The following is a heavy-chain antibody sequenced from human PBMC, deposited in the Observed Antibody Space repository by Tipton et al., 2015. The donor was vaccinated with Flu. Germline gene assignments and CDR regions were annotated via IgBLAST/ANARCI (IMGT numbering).Heavy chain of an antibody. CDR3: AKGYGSGSYYSD. CDR1: GFTFDDYA. CDR2: ISWDGGST. J-gene: IGHJ4*02. D-gene: IGHD3-10*01. Sequence: AVSGFTFDDYAMHWVRQAPGKGLEWVSLISWDGGSTYYADSVKGRFTISRDNSKNSLYLQMNSLRAEDTALYYCAKGYGSGSYYSDWGQGTLVTVSS. V-gene: IGHV3-43D*03.